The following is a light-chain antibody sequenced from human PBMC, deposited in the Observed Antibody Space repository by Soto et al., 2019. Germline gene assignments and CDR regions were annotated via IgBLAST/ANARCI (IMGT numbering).Light chain of an antibody. V-gene: IGKV3-20*01. CDR2: DAS. J-gene: IGKJ4*01. Sequence: SLSPWARATLSCRASQSVGTFFAWYQQKPGQAPRLLIYDASNRATGIPPRFSGSGSGTDFTLTISRLEPEDFAVYYCQQYGSSPLTFGGGTKVDIK. CDR3: QQYGSSPLT. CDR1: QSVGTF.